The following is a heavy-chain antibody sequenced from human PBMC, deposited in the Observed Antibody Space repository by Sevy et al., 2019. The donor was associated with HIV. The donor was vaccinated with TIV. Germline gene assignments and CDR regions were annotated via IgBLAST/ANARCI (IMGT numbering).Heavy chain of an antibody. D-gene: IGHD3-3*01. V-gene: IGHV3-30*03. CDR2: ISFDGSHK. CDR3: ARDLRPHLLYSDFWSGYSGMDV. Sequence: SLRLSCVASAFTFSTYGMHWVRQAPGKGLEWVSVISFDGSHKYYADSVKGRCTVSRDNSKNTLNLQMNSLRAEDTAVYYCARDLRPHLLYSDFWSGYSGMDVWGQGTTVTVSS. J-gene: IGHJ6*02. CDR1: AFTFSTYG.